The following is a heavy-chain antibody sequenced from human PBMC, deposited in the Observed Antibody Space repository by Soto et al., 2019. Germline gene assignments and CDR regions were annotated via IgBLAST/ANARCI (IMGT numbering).Heavy chain of an antibody. CDR3: ARGWEVLDY. D-gene: IGHD1-26*01. V-gene: IGHV4-59*01. CDR2: IYYTGST. Sequence: SETLSLTCTVSGGSISGNYWSWIRQPPGKGLEWIGYIYYTGSTYYNPSLKSRGTISVHTSKNEVSLKVSSETAADTAVYFCARGWEVLDYWGQGTLVTVS. J-gene: IGHJ4*02. CDR1: GGSISGNY.